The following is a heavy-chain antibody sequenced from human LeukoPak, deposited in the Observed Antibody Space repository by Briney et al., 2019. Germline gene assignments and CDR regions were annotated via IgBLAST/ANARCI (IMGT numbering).Heavy chain of an antibody. CDR1: GFTFSSYS. V-gene: IGHV3-48*02. CDR3: ARDLCSGGSCYSEGFDY. D-gene: IGHD2-15*01. Sequence: GGSLRLSCAASGFTFSSYSMNWVSQAPGKGLEWVSYISSSSSTIYYADSVKGRFTISRDNAKNSLYLQMNSLRDEDTAVYYCARDLCSGGSCYSEGFDYWGQGTLVTVSS. J-gene: IGHJ4*02. CDR2: ISSSSSTI.